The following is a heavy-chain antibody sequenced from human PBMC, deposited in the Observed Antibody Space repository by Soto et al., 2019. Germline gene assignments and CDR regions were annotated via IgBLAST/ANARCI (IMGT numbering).Heavy chain of an antibody. CDR2: ISPSSGVT. Sequence: QVQLVQSEGEVRQPGASVKVSCRASGYTFTSYGIIWVRQAPGQGLEWMGYISPSSGVTRYAQNLQDRVTLTTDTSTPTAYMELRSLSSDDTAVYYCAREMWTRTGPQNFFDYWGLGALVTVSS. J-gene: IGHJ4*02. CDR3: AREMWTRTGPQNFFDY. CDR1: GYTFTSYG. V-gene: IGHV1-18*01. D-gene: IGHD2-21*01.